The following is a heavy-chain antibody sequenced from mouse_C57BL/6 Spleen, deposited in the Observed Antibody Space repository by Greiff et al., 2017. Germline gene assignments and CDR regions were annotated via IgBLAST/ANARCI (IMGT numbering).Heavy chain of an antibody. V-gene: IGHV1-80*01. J-gene: IGHJ2*01. Sequence: LVESGAELVKPGASVKISCKASGYAFSGYWMNWVKQRPGQGLEWIGQIYPGDGDTNYNGKFKGKATLTADKSSSTAYMQLSSLTSEDSAVYFCARWGSSYFDYWGQGTTLTVSS. D-gene: IGHD1-1*01. CDR1: GYAFSGYW. CDR2: IYPGDGDT. CDR3: ARWGSSYFDY.